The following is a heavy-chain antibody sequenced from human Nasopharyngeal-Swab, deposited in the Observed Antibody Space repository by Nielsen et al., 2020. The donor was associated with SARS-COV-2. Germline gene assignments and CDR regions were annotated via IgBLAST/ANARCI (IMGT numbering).Heavy chain of an antibody. CDR1: GGTFSSYA. J-gene: IGHJ6*03. D-gene: IGHD1-26*01. CDR3: AVGATGYYYMDV. Sequence: SVKVSCKASGGTFSSYAISWVRQAPGQGLEWMGGIIPIFGTANYAQKFQGRVTITAEESTSTAYMELSSLRSEDTAVYYCAVGATGYYYMDVWGKGTTVTVSS. V-gene: IGHV1-69*13. CDR2: IIPIFGTA.